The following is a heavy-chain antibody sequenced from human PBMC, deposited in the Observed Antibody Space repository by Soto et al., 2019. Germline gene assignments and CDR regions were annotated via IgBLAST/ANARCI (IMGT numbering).Heavy chain of an antibody. V-gene: IGHV3-21*01. D-gene: IGHD1-26*01. CDR2: ISSSSSYI. J-gene: IGHJ6*02. CDR3: ARGELRHYYYYGMDV. Sequence: EVQLVESGGGLVKPGGSLRLSCAASGFTFSSYSMNWVRQAPGKGLEWVSSISSSSSYIYYADSVKGRFTISRDNAKNSLYLQMNSLRAEDTAVEYCARGELRHYYYYGMDVWGQGTTVTVSS. CDR1: GFTFSSYS.